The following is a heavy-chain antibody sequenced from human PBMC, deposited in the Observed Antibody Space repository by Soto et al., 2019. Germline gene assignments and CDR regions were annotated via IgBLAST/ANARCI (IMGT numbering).Heavy chain of an antibody. CDR2: IYHSGST. Sequence: QVQLQESGPGLVKPSQTLSLTCTVSGGSISSGDYYWSWVRQHPGKGLEWIGYIYHSGSTYYNPSLKSRVTISVDTSKNQFSLKLSSVTAADTAVCYCARDVRPAHTNWFDPWGQGTLVTVSS. CDR1: GGSISSGDYY. V-gene: IGHV4-31*03. CDR3: ARDVRPAHTNWFDP. J-gene: IGHJ5*02. D-gene: IGHD2-8*01.